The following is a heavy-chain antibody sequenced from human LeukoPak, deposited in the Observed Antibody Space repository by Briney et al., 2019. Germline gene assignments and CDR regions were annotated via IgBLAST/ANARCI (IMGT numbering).Heavy chain of an antibody. D-gene: IGHD3-3*01. CDR3: AKDFKPPDFWSGYYYDY. CDR1: GFTFDDYA. V-gene: IGHV3-9*01. Sequence: PGGSLRLSCAASGFTFDDYAMHWVRQAPGKGLEWVSGISWNSGSISYADSVKGRFTISRDNSKNTLYLQMNSLRAEDTAVYYCAKDFKPPDFWSGYYYDYWGQGTLVTVSS. J-gene: IGHJ4*02. CDR2: ISWNSGSI.